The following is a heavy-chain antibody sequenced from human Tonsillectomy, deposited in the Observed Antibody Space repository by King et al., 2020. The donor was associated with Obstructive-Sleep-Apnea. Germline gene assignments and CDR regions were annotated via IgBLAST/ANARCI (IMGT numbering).Heavy chain of an antibody. V-gene: IGHV4-59*08. J-gene: IGHJ4*02. CDR3: ARRIDHYDY. CDR1: GGSISSYY. D-gene: IGHD2-21*01. Sequence: VQLQESGPGLVKPSETLSLTCTVSGGSISSYYWSWIRQPPGKGLEWIGYIYYSGSTNYNPSLKSRVTISVDTSKNQFSLKLSSVTAADTAVYYCARRIDHYDYWGQGTLVTVSS. CDR2: IYYSGST.